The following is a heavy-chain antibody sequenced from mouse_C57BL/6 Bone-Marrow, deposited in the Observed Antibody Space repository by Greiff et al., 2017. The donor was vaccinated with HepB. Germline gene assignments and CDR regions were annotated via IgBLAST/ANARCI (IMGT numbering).Heavy chain of an antibody. CDR2: IRNKANGYTT. Sequence: EVKLVESGGGLVQPGGSLSLSCAASGFTFTDYYMSWVRQPPGKALEWLGFIRNKANGYTTEYSASVKGRFTISRDNSQSILYLQMNALRAEDSATYYCARSYDGSYYAMDYWGQGTSVTVSS. CDR3: ARSYDGSYYAMDY. D-gene: IGHD2-3*01. J-gene: IGHJ4*01. V-gene: IGHV7-3*01. CDR1: GFTFTDYY.